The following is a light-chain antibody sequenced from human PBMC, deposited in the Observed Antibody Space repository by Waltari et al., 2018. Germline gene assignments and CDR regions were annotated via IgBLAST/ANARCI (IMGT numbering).Light chain of an antibody. V-gene: IGLV3-25*03. CDR2: KDN. CDR1: ALPKQY. Sequence: SYELTQPPSVSVSPGQTARITCPGDALPKQYVSWYQQKPGQAPVLMIYKDNERPSGIPERFSGSSSGTTVTLTISGVQAEDEADYYCQSGNSRGSYYVFGTGTKVTVL. CDR3: QSGNSRGSYYV. J-gene: IGLJ1*01.